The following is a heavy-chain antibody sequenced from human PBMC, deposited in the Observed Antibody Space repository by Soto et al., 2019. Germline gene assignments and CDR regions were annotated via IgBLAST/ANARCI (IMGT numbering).Heavy chain of an antibody. J-gene: IGHJ6*02. CDR2: ISGSGGST. V-gene: IGHV3-23*01. D-gene: IGHD1-26*01. CDR1: GFTFSSYA. CDR3: ANIGGRRTYYYYGMDV. Sequence: GGSLRLSCAASGFTFSSYAMSWVRQAPGKGLEWVSAISGSGGSTYYADSVKGRFTISRDNSKNTLYLQMNSLRAEDTAVYYCANIGGRRTYYYYGMDVWGQGTTVTVSS.